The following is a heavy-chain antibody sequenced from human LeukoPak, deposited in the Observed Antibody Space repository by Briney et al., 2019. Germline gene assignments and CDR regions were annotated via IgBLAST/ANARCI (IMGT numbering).Heavy chain of an antibody. V-gene: IGHV1-2*02. CDR2: INPNSGGS. CDR3: AGDGYNSRRFFDY. Sequence: ASVKVSCKTSGYTFNAYYMHWVRQAPGQGLEWMGWINPNSGGSNYAQKFQGRVTMTSDTSINTAYMELSRLISDDTTVYYCAGDGYNSRRFFDYWGQGTLVTVSS. CDR1: GYTFNAYY. J-gene: IGHJ4*02. D-gene: IGHD5-24*01.